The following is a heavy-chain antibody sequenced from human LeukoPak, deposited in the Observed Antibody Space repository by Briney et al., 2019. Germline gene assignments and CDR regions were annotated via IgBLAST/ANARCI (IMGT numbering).Heavy chain of an antibody. Sequence: SETLSLTCTVSGGSISSYYWSWIRQPAGKGLEWIGRIYTSGSTNYNPSLKSRVTMSVDTSKNQFSLKLGSVTAADTAVYYCATELYYYDSSGYFDYWGQGTLVTVSS. D-gene: IGHD3-22*01. J-gene: IGHJ4*02. CDR2: IYTSGST. CDR3: ATELYYYDSSGYFDY. V-gene: IGHV4-4*07. CDR1: GGSISSYY.